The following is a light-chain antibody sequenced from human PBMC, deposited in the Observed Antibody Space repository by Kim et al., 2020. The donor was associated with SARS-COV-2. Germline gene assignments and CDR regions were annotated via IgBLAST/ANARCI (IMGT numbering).Light chain of an antibody. CDR3: QQSHSTPRT. Sequence: GDTVITTCRASQSVWNHLKWYQHKPGKAPKLLIYGASNLQTGVPPRFSGSGSGTRFTLTIYNFQPEDFATYYCQQSHSTPRTFGQGTKVDIK. J-gene: IGKJ1*01. CDR2: GAS. CDR1: QSVWNH. V-gene: IGKV1-39*01.